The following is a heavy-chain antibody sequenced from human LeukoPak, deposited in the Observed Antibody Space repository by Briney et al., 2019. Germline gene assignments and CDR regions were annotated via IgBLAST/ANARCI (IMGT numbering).Heavy chain of an antibody. CDR2: IRYDGSNK. Sequence: GGSLRLSCAASGFTFSSYGMHWVRQAPGKGLEWVAFIRYDGSNKYYADSVKGRFTISRDNSKNTLYLQMNSLRAEDTAVYYCAKIIRAGEEENWFDPWGQGTLVTVSS. J-gene: IGHJ5*02. CDR1: GFTFSSYG. CDR3: AKIIRAGEEENWFDP. V-gene: IGHV3-30*02. D-gene: IGHD3-3*01.